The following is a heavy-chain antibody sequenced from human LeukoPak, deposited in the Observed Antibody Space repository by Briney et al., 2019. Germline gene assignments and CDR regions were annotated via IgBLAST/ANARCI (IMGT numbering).Heavy chain of an antibody. D-gene: IGHD6-19*01. Sequence: GSLRLSCAASGFTFSSYWMSWVRQAPGKGLEWVAFIRYDGSNKYYADSVKGRFTISRDNSKNTLYLQMNSLRAEDTAVYYCARDDSSSVFDYWGQGTLVTVSS. CDR2: IRYDGSNK. CDR3: ARDDSSSVFDY. CDR1: GFTFSSYW. J-gene: IGHJ4*02. V-gene: IGHV3-30*02.